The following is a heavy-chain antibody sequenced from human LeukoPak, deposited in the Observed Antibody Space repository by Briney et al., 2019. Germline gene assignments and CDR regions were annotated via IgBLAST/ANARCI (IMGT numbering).Heavy chain of an antibody. CDR2: IKQDGSEK. CDR3: ARSAYFSSVLRGF. V-gene: IGHV3-7*01. Sequence: PGGSLRLSCAASGFTFSSYWMSWVRQAPAKRLEWVANIKQDGSEKYYVDSVKGRFTISRDNAKNSLYLQMHSLRAEDTAVYYCARSAYFSSVLRGFWGQGTLVTVSS. J-gene: IGHJ4*02. D-gene: IGHD3-9*01. CDR1: GFTFSSYW.